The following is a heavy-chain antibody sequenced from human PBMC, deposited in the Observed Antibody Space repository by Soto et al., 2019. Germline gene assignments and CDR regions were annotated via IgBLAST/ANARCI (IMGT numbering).Heavy chain of an antibody. J-gene: IGHJ4*02. D-gene: IGHD2-2*01. Sequence: EVQLVESGGGLVQPGGSLRLSCVVSGFRLRDYWMTWVRQAPGKGLEWVATIKQDASEKYYVDSVKGRCTISRDNAKNSRYLQMNSPTAEHTAVYYCARETSVDADWGQGTLVTVSS. V-gene: IGHV3-7*05. CDR3: ARETSVDAD. CDR1: GFRLRDYW. CDR2: IKQDASEK.